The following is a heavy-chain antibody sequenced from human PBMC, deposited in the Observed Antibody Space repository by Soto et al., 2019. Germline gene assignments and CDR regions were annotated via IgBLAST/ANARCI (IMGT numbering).Heavy chain of an antibody. CDR1: GGSISSYY. CDR2: IYYSGST. CDR3: ARVYCSSTSCYLDY. D-gene: IGHD2-2*01. Sequence: SETLSLTCTVSGGSISSYYLSWIRQPPGKGLEWIGYIYYSGSTNYNPSLKSRVTISVDTSKNQFSLKLSSVTAADTAVYYCARVYCSSTSCYLDYWGQGTLVNVS. V-gene: IGHV4-59*01. J-gene: IGHJ4*02.